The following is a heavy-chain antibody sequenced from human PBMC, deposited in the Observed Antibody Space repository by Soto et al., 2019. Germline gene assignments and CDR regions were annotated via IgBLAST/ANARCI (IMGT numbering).Heavy chain of an antibody. V-gene: IGHV1-46*01. J-gene: IGHJ4*02. CDR3: ARDRYYYDSSGQFDY. Sequence: ASVKVSCQASGYTFTSYYMHWVRQAPGQGLEWMGIINPSGGSTSYAQKFQGRVTMTRDTSTSTVYMELSSLRSEDTAVYYCARDRYYYDSSGQFDYWGQGTLVTVSS. CDR1: GYTFTSYY. CDR2: INPSGGST. D-gene: IGHD3-22*01.